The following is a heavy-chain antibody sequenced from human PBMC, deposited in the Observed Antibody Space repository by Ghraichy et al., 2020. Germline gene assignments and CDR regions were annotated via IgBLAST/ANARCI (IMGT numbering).Heavy chain of an antibody. CDR2: VYYSGSA. D-gene: IGHD6-19*01. Sequence: SETLSLTCTVSGASINNRTYYWAWIRQPPGKGLEWIGSVYYSGSAYYNPSLKSRVVLSVGTSKNQFSLRLTSVTAADTAVYHCARAVAGAIGTFDIWGRGTRVTVSS. J-gene: IGHJ3*02. V-gene: IGHV4-39*07. CDR3: ARAVAGAIGTFDI. CDR1: GASINNRTYY.